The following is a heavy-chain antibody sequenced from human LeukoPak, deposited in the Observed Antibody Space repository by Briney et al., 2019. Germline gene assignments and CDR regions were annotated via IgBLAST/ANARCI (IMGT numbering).Heavy chain of an antibody. CDR2: IYSGGST. Sequence: PGGSLRLSCAASGFTVSSNYMSWVRQAPGKGLEWVSVIYSGGSTYYADSVKGRFTISRDNSKNTLYLQMNSLRAEDTAVYYCAKDPWELPSAFDIWGQGTMVTVSS. V-gene: IGHV3-53*05. CDR3: AKDPWELPSAFDI. CDR1: GFTVSSNY. D-gene: IGHD1-26*01. J-gene: IGHJ3*02.